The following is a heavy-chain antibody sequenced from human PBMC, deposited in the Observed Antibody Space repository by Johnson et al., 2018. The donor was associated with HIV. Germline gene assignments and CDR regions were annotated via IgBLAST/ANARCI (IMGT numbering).Heavy chain of an antibody. CDR3: ARDDIRDGKSFDI. V-gene: IGHV3-66*01. CDR2: IYSGGST. Sequence: VQLVESGGGVMQPGKSLRLSCEASGFTFRSYAMHWVRQAPGKGLEWVAVIYSGGSTYYADSVKGRFTISRDNSKNTLYLQMNSLRAEDTAVYYCARDDIRDGKSFDIWGQGTMVTVSS. J-gene: IGHJ3*02. CDR1: GFTFRSYA.